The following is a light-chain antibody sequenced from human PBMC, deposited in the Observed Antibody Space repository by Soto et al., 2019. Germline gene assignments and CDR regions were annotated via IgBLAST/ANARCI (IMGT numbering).Light chain of an antibody. CDR1: NSDIGSYNL. Sequence: QSVLTQPASVSGSPGQSITISCIGTNSDIGSYNLVSWYQQHPGKAPKLMIYEGTKRPSGVSNRFSGSKSGNTASLTISGLQAEDEADYYCCSYAGSSTSFGGGTKLTVL. J-gene: IGLJ2*01. CDR2: EGT. CDR3: CSYAGSSTS. V-gene: IGLV2-23*01.